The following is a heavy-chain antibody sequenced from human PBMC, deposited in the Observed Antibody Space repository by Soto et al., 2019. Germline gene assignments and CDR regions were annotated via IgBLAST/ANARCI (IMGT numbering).Heavy chain of an antibody. CDR1: GGSFSGYY. J-gene: IGHJ6*02. CDR2: INHSGST. CDR3: ARALFVIAAAGTASYYYGMDV. D-gene: IGHD6-13*01. Sequence: PSEKLPHTCAVYGGSFSGYYWSWIRQPPGKGLEWIGEINHSGSTNYNPSLKSRVTISVDTSKNQFSLKLSSVTAADTAVYYCARALFVIAAAGTASYYYGMDVRCQGTTVT. V-gene: IGHV4-34*01.